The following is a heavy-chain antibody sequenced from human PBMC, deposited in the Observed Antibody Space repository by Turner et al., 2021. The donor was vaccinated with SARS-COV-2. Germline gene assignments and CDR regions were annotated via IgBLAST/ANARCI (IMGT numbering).Heavy chain of an antibody. D-gene: IGHD6-13*01. CDR3: ARSWRMSNSDFDY. J-gene: IGHJ4*02. CDR1: GYTFTSSD. Sequence: QVRLVQSGAAVKRPGASVKVSCKASGYTFTSSDINWVRQASGQGLEWMGWINPDSGNTGYAPRFQDRVTMTRNTSIGTAYMELISLRSEDTAVYYCARSWRMSNSDFDYWGQGTLVTVSS. CDR2: INPDSGNT. V-gene: IGHV1-8*01.